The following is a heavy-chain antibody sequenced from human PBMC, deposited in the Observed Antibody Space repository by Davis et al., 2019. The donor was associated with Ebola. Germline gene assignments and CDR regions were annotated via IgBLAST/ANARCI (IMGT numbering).Heavy chain of an antibody. Sequence: PGGSLRLSCAASGFTFYIYAMTWVRQAPGKGLEWVSWISGSGGSIYYADSVRGRFSISRDDSKNTLYLQMDSLRAEDTAVFYCAEGGTNNFLGANWGQGTLVTVSS. J-gene: IGHJ4*02. CDR3: AEGGTNNFLGAN. CDR1: GFTFYIYA. CDR2: ISGSGGSI. V-gene: IGHV3-23*01. D-gene: IGHD2-8*01.